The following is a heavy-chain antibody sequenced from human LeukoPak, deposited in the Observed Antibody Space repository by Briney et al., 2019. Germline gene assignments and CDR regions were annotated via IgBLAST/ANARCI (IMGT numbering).Heavy chain of an antibody. D-gene: IGHD3-10*01. Sequence: GGSLRLSCAASGFTFDDYGMSWVRQAPGKGLEWVSGINWNGGSTGYADSVKGRFTISRDNAKNSLYLQMNSLRAEDTALYHCARRLTGSDAFDIWGQGTMVTVSS. V-gene: IGHV3-20*01. J-gene: IGHJ3*02. CDR2: INWNGGST. CDR1: GFTFDDYG. CDR3: ARRLTGSDAFDI.